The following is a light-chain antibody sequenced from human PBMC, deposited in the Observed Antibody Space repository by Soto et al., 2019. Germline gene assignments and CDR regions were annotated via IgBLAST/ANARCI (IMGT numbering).Light chain of an antibody. CDR3: QQYNNWS. CDR1: EGVRTN. J-gene: IGKJ5*01. Sequence: EVLMTQSPVTLSVSSGERVTLSCRASEGVRTNLAWYQQKPGQAPRLLIYDASTRAAAVPARFSGSGSGTDFTLTISSLQSEDFAVYYCQQYNNWSFGQGTRLEIK. V-gene: IGKV3-15*01. CDR2: DAS.